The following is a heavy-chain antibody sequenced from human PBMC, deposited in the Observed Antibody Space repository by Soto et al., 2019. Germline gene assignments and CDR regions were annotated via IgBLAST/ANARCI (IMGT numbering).Heavy chain of an antibody. V-gene: IGHV4-31*03. Sequence: SETLSLTCTVSGGSISSGGYYWSWIRQHPGKGLEWIGYIYYSGSTYYNPSLKSRVTISVDTSKNQFSLKLSSVTAADTAVYYCARVKAVLSYYGSGSQFDYWGQGTLVTVSS. CDR2: IYYSGST. D-gene: IGHD3-10*01. CDR3: ARVKAVLSYYGSGSQFDY. CDR1: GGSISSGGYY. J-gene: IGHJ4*02.